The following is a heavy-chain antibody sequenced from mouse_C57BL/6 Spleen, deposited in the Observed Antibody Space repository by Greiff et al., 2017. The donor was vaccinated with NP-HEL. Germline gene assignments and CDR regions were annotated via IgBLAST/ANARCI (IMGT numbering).Heavy chain of an antibody. V-gene: IGHV14-4*01. CDR1: GFNIKDDY. Sequence: EVKVVESGAELVRPGASVKLSCTASGFNIKDDYMHWVKQRPEQGLEWIGWIDPENGDTEYASKFQGKATITADTSSNTAYLQLSSLTSEDTAVYYCTTSWDFDYWGQGTTLTVSS. J-gene: IGHJ2*01. CDR3: TTSWDFDY. D-gene: IGHD4-1*01. CDR2: IDPENGDT.